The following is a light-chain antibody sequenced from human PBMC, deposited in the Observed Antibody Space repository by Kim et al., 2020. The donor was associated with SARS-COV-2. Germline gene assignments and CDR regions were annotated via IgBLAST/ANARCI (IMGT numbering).Light chain of an antibody. V-gene: IGLV10-54*01. J-gene: IGLJ3*02. Sequence: TATLTCNSNSNKVGNERRAWMQQHQGHPPKLLYCRNNNRPSRISERFSAARAGNTASLTITGLQPEDEADYYCSAWDSSLSAWVFGGRTQLTVL. CDR2: RNN. CDR3: SAWDSSLSAWV. CDR1: SNKVGNER.